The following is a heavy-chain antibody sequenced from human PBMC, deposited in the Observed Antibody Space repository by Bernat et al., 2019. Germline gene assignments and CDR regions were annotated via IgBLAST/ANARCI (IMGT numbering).Heavy chain of an antibody. CDR1: GGSISSSSYY. CDR2: ISSSSSYT. J-gene: IGHJ4*02. D-gene: IGHD3-9*01. CDR3: ARDRLHYDILTGYYLFDY. V-gene: IGHV3-11*05. Sequence: QLQLQESGPGLVKPSETLSLTCTVSGGSISSSSYYWGWIRQAPGKGLEWVSYISSSSSYTNYADSVKGRFTISRDNAKNSLYLQMNSLRAEDTAVYYCARDRLHYDILTGYYLFDYWGQGTLVTVSS.